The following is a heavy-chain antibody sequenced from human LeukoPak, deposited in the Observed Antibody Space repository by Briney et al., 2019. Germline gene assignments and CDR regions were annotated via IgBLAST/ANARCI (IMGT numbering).Heavy chain of an antibody. Sequence: ASVKVSCKASGYTFTGYYMHWVRQAPGQGVEWMGWINPNSGGTNYAQKFQGRVTMTRDTSISTAYMELSRLRSDDTAVYYCASTFLAVASTVDYWGQGTLVTVSS. J-gene: IGHJ4*02. D-gene: IGHD6-19*01. CDR1: GYTFTGYY. CDR2: INPNSGGT. V-gene: IGHV1-2*02. CDR3: ASTFLAVASTVDY.